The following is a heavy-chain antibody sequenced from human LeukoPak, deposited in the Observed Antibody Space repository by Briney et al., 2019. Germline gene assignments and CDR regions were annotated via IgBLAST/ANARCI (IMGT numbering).Heavy chain of an antibody. Sequence: GALLRLCCAAAGICISSFAMSLVREGAAGVLEWVSSIRGNSETFYADSVKGRFTLSSDSSRNTVYFQLNNLRVEDTAIYYCAKASWVSSTDAVRWGQGTLVTVSS. CDR1: GICISSFA. V-gene: IGHV3-23*01. CDR3: AKASWVSSTDAVR. J-gene: IGHJ4*02. D-gene: IGHD3-16*01. CDR2: IRGNSET.